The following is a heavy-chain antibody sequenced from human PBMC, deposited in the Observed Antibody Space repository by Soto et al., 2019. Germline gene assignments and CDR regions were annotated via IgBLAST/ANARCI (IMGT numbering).Heavy chain of an antibody. Sequence: GWSLRLSCVASGFTFSSYGIHWVRQAPGKGLEWVAVISSDGNTKYYADSVKGRFTISRDNSKNTLYLQMDSLRPEDTAVYYCAKEVAVAGDFDYWGHGTLVTVSS. D-gene: IGHD6-19*01. J-gene: IGHJ4*01. CDR2: ISSDGNTK. V-gene: IGHV3-30*18. CDR1: GFTFSSYG. CDR3: AKEVAVAGDFDY.